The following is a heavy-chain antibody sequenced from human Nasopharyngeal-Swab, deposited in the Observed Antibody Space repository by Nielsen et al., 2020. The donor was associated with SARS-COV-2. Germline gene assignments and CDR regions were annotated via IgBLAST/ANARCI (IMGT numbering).Heavy chain of an antibody. V-gene: IGHV3-30-3*01. CDR2: ISYDGSNK. J-gene: IGHJ4*02. D-gene: IGHD5-12*01. Sequence: WIRQPPGKGLEWVAVISYDGSNKYYADSVKGRFTISRDNSKNTLYLQMNSLRAEDTAVYYCARSLGGYDYFDYWGQGTLVTVSS. CDR3: ARSLGGYDYFDY.